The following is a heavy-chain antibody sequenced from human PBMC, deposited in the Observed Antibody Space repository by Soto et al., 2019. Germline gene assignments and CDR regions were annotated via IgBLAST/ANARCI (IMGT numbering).Heavy chain of an antibody. CDR3: ARDLSGVTTMNYFDY. Sequence: GGSLRLSCAASGFTFSTYSMNWVRQAPGKGLEWVSSISGSANYMYYADSVKGRFTISRDNAKNSLYLQMNSLRAEDTALYYCARDLSGVTTMNYFDYWGQGTLVTVSS. J-gene: IGHJ4*02. V-gene: IGHV3-21*06. CDR2: ISGSANYM. CDR1: GFTFSTYS. D-gene: IGHD4-17*01.